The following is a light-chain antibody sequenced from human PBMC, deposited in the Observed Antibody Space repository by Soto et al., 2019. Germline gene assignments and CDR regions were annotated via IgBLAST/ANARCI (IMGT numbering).Light chain of an antibody. V-gene: IGKV1-16*02. CDR2: TAS. J-gene: IGKJ4*01. CDR3: QQYKTYPLS. Sequence: DIQMTQSPSSVSASVGDKVTITCRASQGIDNRLAWYQQKPGKVPQSLIYTASRLQSAVPSKFSGSGSGTDFTLTISNLQAEDSGTYYCQQYKTYPLSFGGGTKVEIK. CDR1: QGIDNR.